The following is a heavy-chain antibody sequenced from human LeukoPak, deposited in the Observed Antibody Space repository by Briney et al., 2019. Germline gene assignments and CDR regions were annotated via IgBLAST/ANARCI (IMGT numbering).Heavy chain of an antibody. D-gene: IGHD3-16*01. V-gene: IGHV1-46*01. CDR1: GYTFTTYS. CDR2: ISPSGSST. CDR3: AREGGP. Sequence: ASVKVSCKAYGYTFTTYSMFWVRQAPGQGLEWMGMISPSGSSTSYAHKFQGRVTMTRDTSTNTVDMELSSLRFEDTAVYYCAREGGPWGQGTLVTVSS. J-gene: IGHJ4*02.